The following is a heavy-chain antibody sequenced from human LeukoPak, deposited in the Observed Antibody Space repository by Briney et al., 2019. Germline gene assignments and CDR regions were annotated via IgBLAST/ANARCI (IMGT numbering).Heavy chain of an antibody. J-gene: IGHJ3*01. CDR2: IYTSGST. Sequence: SQTLSLTCTVSGGSISSGSYYWSWIRQPAGKGLEWIGRIYTSGSTNYNPSLKSRVTISVDTSKNQFSLKLSSVTAADTAVYYCARELRYDNSDSGAFWGQGTVVTVSS. CDR1: GGSISSGSYY. CDR3: ARELRYDNSDSGAF. D-gene: IGHD3-22*01. V-gene: IGHV4-61*02.